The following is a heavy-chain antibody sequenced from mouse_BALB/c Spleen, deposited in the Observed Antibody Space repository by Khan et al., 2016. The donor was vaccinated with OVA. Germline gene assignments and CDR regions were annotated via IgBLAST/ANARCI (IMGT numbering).Heavy chain of an antibody. J-gene: IGHJ2*01. CDR2: INPTSGYT. Sequence: QVQLQQSGAELAKPGASVKMSCKASGYTFTTYWMHWVKQRPGQGLEWIGYINPTSGYTDYNEKFKERATLSADKSSSTAYMQLSSLTSEESAVYYCTRDRIDYWGQGTTLTVSS. V-gene: IGHV1-7*01. CDR3: TRDRIDY. CDR1: GYTFTTYW.